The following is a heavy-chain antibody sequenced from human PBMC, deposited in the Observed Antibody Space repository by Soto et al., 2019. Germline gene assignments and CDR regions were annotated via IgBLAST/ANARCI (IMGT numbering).Heavy chain of an antibody. Sequence: QVQLVQSGAEVKKPGASVKVSCKASGYTFTRSGISWVRQAHGQGLEWMGWISTYNGDPNYAQKFQGRVTTNADTSTSTVYMELSSLRSDDSAVEYRARERVTTQYCYAMDVWGQGTPVTVSS. D-gene: IGHD2-15*01. CDR3: ARERVTTQYCYAMDV. J-gene: IGHJ6*02. CDR1: GYTFTRSG. CDR2: ISTYNGDP. V-gene: IGHV1-18*01.